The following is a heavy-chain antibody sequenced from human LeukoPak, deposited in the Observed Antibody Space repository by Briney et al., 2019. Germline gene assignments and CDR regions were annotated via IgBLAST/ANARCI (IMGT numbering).Heavy chain of an antibody. D-gene: IGHD1-1*01. V-gene: IGHV3-66*04. CDR1: GFTVSSNY. CDR2: IYSGGST. J-gene: IGHJ6*02. CDR3: ARPCGRRDYYYYYGMDV. Sequence: GGSLRLSCAASGFTVSSNYMSWVRQAPGKGLEWVSVIYSGGSTYYADSVKGRFTISRDNSKNTLYLQMNSLRAEDTAVYYCARPCGRRDYYYYYGMDVWGQGTTVTVSS.